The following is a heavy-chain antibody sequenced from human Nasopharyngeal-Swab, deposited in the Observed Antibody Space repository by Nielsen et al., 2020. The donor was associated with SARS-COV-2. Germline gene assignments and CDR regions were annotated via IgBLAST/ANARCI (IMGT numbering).Heavy chain of an antibody. Sequence: GESLKISCAASGFTFSSYWMHWVRQAPGKGLVWVSRINSDGSSTSYADSVKGRFTISRDNAKNTLYLQMNSLRAEDTAVYYCARVSWQWLVHFDYWGQGTLVTVSS. D-gene: IGHD6-19*01. CDR1: GFTFSSYW. J-gene: IGHJ4*02. CDR3: ARVSWQWLVHFDY. V-gene: IGHV3-74*01. CDR2: INSDGSST.